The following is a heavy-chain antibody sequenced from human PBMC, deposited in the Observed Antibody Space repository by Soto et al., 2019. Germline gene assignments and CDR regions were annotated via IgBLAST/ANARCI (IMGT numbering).Heavy chain of an antibody. Sequence: PEGSVRLPCAASAFAFTSYAMSWVRHAPGTGLEWVSAISGSGGSTYYADSVKGRFTISRDNSTNTRYLQMNSLRAEDTAVYYCAKDLRSSSFTIGCDPWGQGTLVT. V-gene: IGHV3-23*01. D-gene: IGHD6-6*01. J-gene: IGHJ5*02. CDR3: AKDLRSSSFTIGCDP. CDR1: AFAFTSYA. CDR2: ISGSGGST.